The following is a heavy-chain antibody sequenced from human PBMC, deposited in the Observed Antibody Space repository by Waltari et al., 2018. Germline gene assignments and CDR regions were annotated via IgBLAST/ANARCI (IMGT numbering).Heavy chain of an antibody. J-gene: IGHJ6*04. CDR2: IYYSGST. Sequence: QVQLQESGPGLVKPSDTLSLTCTVSGGSISSYYWSWIRQPPGKGLAWIGYIYYSGSTNYNPCLKSRVTISVDTSKNQFALKLSSVTAADTAVYYCARGSGAARPLGVWGKGTTVTVSS. D-gene: IGHD6-6*01. CDR3: ARGSGAARPLGV. CDR1: GGSISSYY. V-gene: IGHV4-59*01.